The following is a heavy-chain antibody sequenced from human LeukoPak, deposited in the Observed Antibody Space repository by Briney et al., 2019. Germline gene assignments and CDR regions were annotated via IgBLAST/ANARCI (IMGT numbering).Heavy chain of an antibody. Sequence: ASVKVSCKASGYTFTGYYMHWVRQAPGQGLEWMGWINPNSGGTNSAQKFQGRVSMTRDTSISTAYMELSRLTSDDTAVYYCARGWGAIEVPGTTDYWGQGTLVTVSS. CDR3: ARGWGAIEVPGTTDY. V-gene: IGHV1-2*02. J-gene: IGHJ4*02. CDR2: INPNSGGT. CDR1: GYTFTGYY. D-gene: IGHD6-19*01.